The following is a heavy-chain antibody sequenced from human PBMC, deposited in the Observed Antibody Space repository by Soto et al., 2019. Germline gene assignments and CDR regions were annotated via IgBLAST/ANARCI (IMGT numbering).Heavy chain of an antibody. CDR1: GFTFSSYA. CDR3: AKDLGIAVAGTGFDY. Sequence: GGSLRLSCAASGFTFSSYAMSWVRQAPGKGLERVSAISGSGGSTYYADSVKGRFTISRDNSKNTLYLQMNSLRAEDTAVYYCAKDLGIAVAGTGFDYWGQGTLVTVSS. J-gene: IGHJ4*02. V-gene: IGHV3-23*01. D-gene: IGHD6-19*01. CDR2: ISGSGGST.